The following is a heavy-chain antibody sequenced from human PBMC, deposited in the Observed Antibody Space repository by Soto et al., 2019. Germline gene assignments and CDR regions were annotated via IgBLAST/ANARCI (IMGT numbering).Heavy chain of an antibody. D-gene: IGHD3-10*01. J-gene: IGHJ4*02. CDR1: GFTFSGYA. Sequence: GGSLRLCCAASGFTFSGYAMSWVRQAPGKGLEWVSAISGSGGSTYYADSVKGRFTISRDNSKNTLYLQMNSLRAEDTAVYYCAAYYYGSESYYNQADYWGQGTLVTVS. CDR2: ISGSGGST. CDR3: AAYYYGSESYYNQADY. V-gene: IGHV3-23*01.